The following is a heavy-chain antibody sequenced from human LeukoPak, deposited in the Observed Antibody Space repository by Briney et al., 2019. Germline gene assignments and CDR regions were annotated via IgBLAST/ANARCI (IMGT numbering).Heavy chain of an antibody. V-gene: IGHV3-11*06. Sequence: GGSLRPSCAASGFTFSDYYMSWIRQAPGKGLEWVSYISSSSSYTNYADSVKGRFTISRDTAKNSLYLQMNSLRAEDTAVYYCARRGGASSWYGPVDYWGQGTLVTVSS. CDR1: GFTFSDYY. CDR2: ISSSSSYT. J-gene: IGHJ4*02. D-gene: IGHD6-13*01. CDR3: ARRGGASSWYGPVDY.